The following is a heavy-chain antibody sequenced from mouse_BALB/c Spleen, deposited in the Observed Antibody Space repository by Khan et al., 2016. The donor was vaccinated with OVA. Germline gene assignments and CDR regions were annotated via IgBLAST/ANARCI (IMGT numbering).Heavy chain of an antibody. CDR1: GYSITSDYA. CDR2: ITYSGNT. Sequence: EVQLQESGPGLVKPSQSLSLTCTVTGYSITSDYAWNLIRQFPGNKLEWMGYITYSGNTKYNPPLKSRISITRDTSKNQFFLQLNFVTIEDTATYYCARIQGGDFDYWGQGTTLTVSS. CDR3: ARIQGGDFDY. J-gene: IGHJ2*01. D-gene: IGHD3-2*02. V-gene: IGHV3-2*02.